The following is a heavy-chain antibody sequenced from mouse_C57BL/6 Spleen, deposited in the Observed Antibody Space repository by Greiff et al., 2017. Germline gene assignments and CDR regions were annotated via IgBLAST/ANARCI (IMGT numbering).Heavy chain of an antibody. V-gene: IGHV1-53*01. CDR1: GYTFTSYW. CDR3: ARGVGYYEYDGGTSWFAY. Sequence: QVQLQQSGTELVKPGASVKLSCKASGYTFTSYWMHWVKQRPGQGLEWIGNINPSNGGTNYNEKFKSKATLTVDKSSSTAYMQLSSVTSEDSAVYSGARGVGYYEYDGGTSWFAYWGQGTLVTVSA. J-gene: IGHJ3*01. D-gene: IGHD2-4*01. CDR2: INPSNGGT.